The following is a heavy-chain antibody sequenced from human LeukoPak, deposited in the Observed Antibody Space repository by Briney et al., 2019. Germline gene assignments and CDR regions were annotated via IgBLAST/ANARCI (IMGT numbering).Heavy chain of an antibody. J-gene: IGHJ5*02. D-gene: IGHD6-13*01. V-gene: IGHV3-30*02. CDR3: ARELWVAAAGRVNWFDP. CDR2: IRYDGSNK. Sequence: GGSLRLSCAASGFTFSSYGMHWVRQAPGKGLEWVAFIRYDGSNKYYADSVKGRFTISRDNSKNTLYLQMNSLRAEDTAMYYCARELWVAAAGRVNWFDPWGQGTLVTVSS. CDR1: GFTFSSYG.